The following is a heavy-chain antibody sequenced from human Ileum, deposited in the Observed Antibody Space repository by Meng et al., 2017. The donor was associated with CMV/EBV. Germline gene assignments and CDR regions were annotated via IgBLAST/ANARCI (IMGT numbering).Heavy chain of an antibody. Sequence: ASVKVSCKASGYTFIDYYIHWVRQAPGQGLEWMGWINPNSGATTYAQKFQGRVTMTRDTYISTAYMELSSLISDDTALYYCARVKVAGTLYFQHWGQGTPVTVSS. D-gene: IGHD6-19*01. V-gene: IGHV1-2*02. CDR3: ARVKVAGTLYFQH. CDR2: INPNSGAT. CDR1: GYTFIDYY. J-gene: IGHJ1*01.